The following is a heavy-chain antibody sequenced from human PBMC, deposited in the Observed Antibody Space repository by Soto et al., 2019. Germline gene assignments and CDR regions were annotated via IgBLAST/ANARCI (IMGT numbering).Heavy chain of an antibody. V-gene: IGHV3-48*01. D-gene: IGHD2-15*01. CDR3: ARVCAVGGSCLFPGMMGYYYYMDV. J-gene: IGHJ6*03. CDR2: IFSSSSTI. Sequence: GGSLRLSCAASGFTFSSYSMNWVRQAPGKGLERVSYIFSSSSTIYYADSVKGRFTISRDSAKNSLYLQMNSLRAEDTAVYYCARVCAVGGSCLFPGMMGYYYYMDVWGKGTTVTVSS. CDR1: GFTFSSYS.